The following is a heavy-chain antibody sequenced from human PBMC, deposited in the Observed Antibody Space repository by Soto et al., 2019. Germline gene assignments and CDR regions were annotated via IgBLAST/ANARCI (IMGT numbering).Heavy chain of an antibody. CDR2: ISPRDGTT. CDR3: VRGGGTLDY. J-gene: IGHJ4*02. Sequence: QVQLVQSWGEVKKSGASVKVSCKASGYMFVNYAVYWVRQAPGQGLEWVGIISPRDGTTIYALKFQGRVTMTRDTSTITLYMEMNSMRYEDTAVYYCVRGGGTLDYWGQGTLVTVSS. CDR1: GYMFVNYA. V-gene: IGHV1-46*01.